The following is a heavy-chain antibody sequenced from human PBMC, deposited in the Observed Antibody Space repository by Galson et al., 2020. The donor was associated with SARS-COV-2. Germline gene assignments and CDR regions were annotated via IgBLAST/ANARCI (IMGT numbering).Heavy chain of an antibody. CDR3: ARDKCYPDKLGYYYYYMDV. D-gene: IGHD7-27*01. CDR2: IWYDGSNK. J-gene: IGHJ6*03. Sequence: GGSLRLSCAASGFTFSSYGMHWVRQAPGKGLEWVAVIWYDGSNKYYADSVKGRFTISRDNSKNTLYLQMNSLRAEDTAVYYCARDKCYPDKLGYYYYYMDVWGKGTTVTVSS. CDR1: GFTFSSYG. V-gene: IGHV3-33*01.